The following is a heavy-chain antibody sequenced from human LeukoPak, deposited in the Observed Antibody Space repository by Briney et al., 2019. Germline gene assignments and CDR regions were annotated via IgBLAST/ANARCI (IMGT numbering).Heavy chain of an antibody. D-gene: IGHD2-15*01. V-gene: IGHV3-30*04. CDR2: TSYDGRNK. CDR1: GFTFSNYA. CDR3: AKDQSCSGGSCYFDY. Sequence: GGSLRLSCAASGFTFSNYAMHWVRQAPGKGLEWVAATSYDGRNKYYADSVKGRFTISRDKSKNTLFLQMNSLRAEDTAVYYCAKDQSCSGGSCYFDYWGQGNLVTVS. J-gene: IGHJ4*02.